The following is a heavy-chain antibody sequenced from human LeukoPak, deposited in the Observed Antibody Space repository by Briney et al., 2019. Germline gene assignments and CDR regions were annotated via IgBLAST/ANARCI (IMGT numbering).Heavy chain of an antibody. D-gene: IGHD3-3*01. Sequence: QAGGSLRLSCTASGFTFSSYAMSWVRQAPGKGLEWVSAISGSGGSTHYADSVKGRFTISRDNSKNTLYLQMNSLRAEDTAVYYCARGPTRFLEWILSSPQNYGMDVWGQGTTVIVSS. CDR3: ARGPTRFLEWILSSPQNYGMDV. CDR2: ISGSGGST. V-gene: IGHV3-23*01. J-gene: IGHJ6*02. CDR1: GFTFSSYA.